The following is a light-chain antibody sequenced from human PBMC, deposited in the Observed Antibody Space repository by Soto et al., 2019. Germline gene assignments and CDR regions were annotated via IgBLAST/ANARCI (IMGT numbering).Light chain of an antibody. Sequence: EIVMTQSPATLPVSPGERATLSCRARPSVSSNLAWYQQQPGQAPRLLTYGASTRATGTPARLSGSGSATEFTVTISSLHSEDLAVYYGQHFKSWPFAFGQGSKVESK. CDR3: QHFKSWPFA. J-gene: IGKJ2*01. CDR1: PSVSSN. CDR2: GAS. V-gene: IGKV3-15*01.